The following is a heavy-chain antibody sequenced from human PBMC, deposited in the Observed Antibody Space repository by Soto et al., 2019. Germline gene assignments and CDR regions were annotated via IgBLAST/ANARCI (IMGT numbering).Heavy chain of an antibody. Sequence: SETLSLTCTVSGGSISSYYWSWIRQPPGKGLEWIGYIYYSGSTNYNPSLKSRVTISVDTSKNQFSLKLSSVTAADTAVYYCARGSSGYCSGGSCYSVYYYGMDVWGQGTTVT. CDR2: IYYSGST. D-gene: IGHD2-15*01. J-gene: IGHJ6*02. CDR3: ARGSSGYCSGGSCYSVYYYGMDV. CDR1: GGSISSYY. V-gene: IGHV4-59*01.